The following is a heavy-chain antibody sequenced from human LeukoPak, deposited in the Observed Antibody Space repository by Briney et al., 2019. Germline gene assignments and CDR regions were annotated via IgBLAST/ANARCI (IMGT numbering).Heavy chain of an antibody. Sequence: GGSLRLSCAVSGFIFSSYEMNWVRQAPGKGLEWVASIKQDGSENHYVDSVKGRFTISRDNAKNSLFLQVNSLRAEDTAMYYCARVPPSGHISAWGQGTLVTVSS. D-gene: IGHD6-19*01. J-gene: IGHJ5*02. CDR2: IKQDGSEN. CDR3: ARVPPSGHISA. CDR1: GFIFSSYE. V-gene: IGHV3-7*04.